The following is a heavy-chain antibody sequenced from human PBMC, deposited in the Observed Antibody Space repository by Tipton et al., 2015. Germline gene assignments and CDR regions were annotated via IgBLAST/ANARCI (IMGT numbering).Heavy chain of an antibody. D-gene: IGHD3-10*01. CDR1: GFSFSDYA. Sequence: SLRLSCAASGFSFSDYAMTWVRQAPGKGLEWVSAISGTSGATYYADSVKGRFTISRDNAKSTLFLEMNSLRADDTAIYYSVRDINGGYYDLWGQGTTVTVSP. V-gene: IGHV3-23*01. J-gene: IGHJ3*01. CDR2: ISGTSGAT. CDR3: VRDINGGYYDL.